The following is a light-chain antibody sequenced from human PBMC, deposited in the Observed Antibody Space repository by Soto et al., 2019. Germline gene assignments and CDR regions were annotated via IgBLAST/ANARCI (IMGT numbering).Light chain of an antibody. CDR1: QSVSSSY. CDR3: QQEGSSPPFT. CDR2: GAS. Sequence: IVLTQSPGTLSLTPGERATLSCRASQSVSSSYLAWYQQKPGQAPRLLIYGASSRATGIPDRFSGSGSGTDFTLTISRLEPEDSAVYYCQQEGSSPPFTFGPGTSVDVK. J-gene: IGKJ3*01. V-gene: IGKV3-20*01.